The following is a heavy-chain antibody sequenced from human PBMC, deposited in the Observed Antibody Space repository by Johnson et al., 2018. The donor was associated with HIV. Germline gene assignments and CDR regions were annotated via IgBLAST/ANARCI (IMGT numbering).Heavy chain of an antibody. CDR1: GFTVSSNY. V-gene: IGHV3-66*01. CDR2: FYSGGDT. Sequence: MQLVESGGGVVQPGGSLRLSCAASGFTVSSNYMSWVRQAPGKGLEWASFFYSGGDTYYADSVKGRFTISRDNSKKTLYLQMNSLRAEDTAVYYCAKDARTRWELEPDAFDIWGQGTVVTVSS. D-gene: IGHD1-26*01. J-gene: IGHJ3*02. CDR3: AKDARTRWELEPDAFDI.